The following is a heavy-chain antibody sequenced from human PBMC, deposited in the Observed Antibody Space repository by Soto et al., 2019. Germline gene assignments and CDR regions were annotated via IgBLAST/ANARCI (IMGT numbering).Heavy chain of an antibody. CDR2: INHSGST. J-gene: IGHJ6*03. V-gene: IGHV4-34*01. CDR3: ARRGILTGRGYYYYMDV. Sequence: SETLSLTCAVYGGSFSGYYWSWIRQPPGKGLEWIGEINHSGSTNYNPSLKSRVTISVDTSKNQFSLKLSSVTAADTAVYYCARRGILTGRGYYYYMDVWGKGTTVTVSS. D-gene: IGHD3-9*01. CDR1: GGSFSGYY.